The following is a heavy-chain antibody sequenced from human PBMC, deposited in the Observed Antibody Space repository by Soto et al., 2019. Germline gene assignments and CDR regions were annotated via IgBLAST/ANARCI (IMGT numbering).Heavy chain of an antibody. V-gene: IGHV3-74*01. CDR3: SRVGGSTWH. J-gene: IGHJ4*02. CDR1: GFTFSSYW. Sequence: EVQLVESGGGSVQPGGSLRVSCAASGFTFSSYWMHWVRQAPGKGLVWVSRINSDGSSTNYADFVKGRFAISRDNAKNTLYLQMNSLRVEDTAVYYCSRVGGSTWHWGQGTLVTVSS. CDR2: INSDGSST. D-gene: IGHD1-26*01.